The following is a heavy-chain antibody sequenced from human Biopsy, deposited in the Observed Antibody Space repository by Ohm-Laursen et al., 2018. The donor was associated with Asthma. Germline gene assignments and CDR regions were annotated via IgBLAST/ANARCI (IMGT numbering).Heavy chain of an antibody. V-gene: IGHV1-18*01. CDR1: GYTFNSAC. D-gene: IGHD3-10*01. J-gene: IGHJ6*02. Sequence: VKVSCKSSGYTFNSACITWVRRAPGQGLEWMGWISVYNGNTKVAQKLQDRVTMITDTSTSTAYMELRSLRSDDTAVYFCARAVDYSHYYGIDVWGQGTTVTVS. CDR3: ARAVDYSHYYGIDV. CDR2: ISVYNGNT.